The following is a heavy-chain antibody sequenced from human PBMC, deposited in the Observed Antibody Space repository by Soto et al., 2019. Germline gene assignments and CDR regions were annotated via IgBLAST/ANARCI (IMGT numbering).Heavy chain of an antibody. Sequence: SETLSLTCTVSGGSINSDFWTWIRQPPGKGLEWIGYIYYSGSTRYNPSLKSRVIISGDTSKNQLSLRLSSVTTADTAVYYCARGVSQGMDVWGQGITVTVSS. CDR2: IYYSGST. V-gene: IGHV4-59*01. J-gene: IGHJ6*02. CDR3: ARGVSQGMDV. CDR1: GGSINSDF.